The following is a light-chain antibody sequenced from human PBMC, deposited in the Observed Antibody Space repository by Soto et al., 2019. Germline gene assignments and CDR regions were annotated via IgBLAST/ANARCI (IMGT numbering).Light chain of an antibody. Sequence: EIVMTQSPATLSVSPGERATLSCRASQSISIHFAWYQQKPVQAPRLLIHGASTRATGIPARFRGSGSGTEFTLVISSLQSEDFAVYYCQQYHYWWAFGQGTKV. V-gene: IGKV3-15*01. J-gene: IGKJ1*01. CDR1: QSISIH. CDR3: QQYHYWWA. CDR2: GAS.